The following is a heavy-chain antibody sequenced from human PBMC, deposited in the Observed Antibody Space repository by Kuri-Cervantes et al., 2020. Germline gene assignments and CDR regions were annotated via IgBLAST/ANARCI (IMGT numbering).Heavy chain of an antibody. Sequence: GGSLRLSCAASGFAFSSYVLHWVRRAPGKGPEWVANIKQDESEKYLVDSVRGRFAISRDNAKNSLYLQMNSLRAEDTAVYYCARARGYCSGGSCFPPDYWGQGTLVTVSS. CDR2: IKQDESEK. J-gene: IGHJ4*02. V-gene: IGHV3-7*01. D-gene: IGHD2-15*01. CDR3: ARARGYCSGGSCFPPDY. CDR1: GFAFSSYV.